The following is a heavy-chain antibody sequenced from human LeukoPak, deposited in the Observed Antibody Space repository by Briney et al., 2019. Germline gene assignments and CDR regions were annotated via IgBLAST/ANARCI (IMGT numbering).Heavy chain of an antibody. CDR1: GFTFSNYA. D-gene: IGHD5-24*01. Sequence: GGSLRLSCSASGFTFSNYAMHWVRQAPGKGLEYVSAISSDGGSTYFADSVKGRFTISRDNSKNTLYLQMSGLRAEDTAVYYCARETEMANLDYWGQGTLVTVSS. CDR3: ARETEMANLDY. V-gene: IGHV3-64D*08. J-gene: IGHJ4*02. CDR2: ISSDGGST.